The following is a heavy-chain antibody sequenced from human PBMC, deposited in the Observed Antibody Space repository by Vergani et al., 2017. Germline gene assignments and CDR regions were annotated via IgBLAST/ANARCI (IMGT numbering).Heavy chain of an antibody. CDR1: GFTFSSDA. V-gene: IGHV3-23*01. CDR2: INRGSTT. Sequence: EVQLLESGGGLVQPGGSLRVSCAASGFTFSSDAMSWVRQAPGKGLEWVSAINRGSTTYYADSVKGRFTISRDNSKNTVFLQMNSLRVEDTAVYYCAKEGRSGITPFVADWGQGTLVTVSS. D-gene: IGHD1-14*01. CDR3: AKEGRSGITPFVAD. J-gene: IGHJ4*02.